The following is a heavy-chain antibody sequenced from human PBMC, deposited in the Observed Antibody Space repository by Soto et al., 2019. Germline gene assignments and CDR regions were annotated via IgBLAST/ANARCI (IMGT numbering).Heavy chain of an antibody. J-gene: IGHJ6*02. CDR3: ARGEGSGYDWVYYYYGMDV. D-gene: IGHD5-12*01. Sequence: ETLSLTCTVSGGSISSYYWSWIRQPPGKGLEWIGYIYYSGSTNYNPSLKSRVTISVDTSKNQFSLKLSSVTAADTAVYYCARGEGSGYDWVYYYYGMDVWGQGTTVTVSS. CDR1: GGSISSYY. V-gene: IGHV4-59*01. CDR2: IYYSGST.